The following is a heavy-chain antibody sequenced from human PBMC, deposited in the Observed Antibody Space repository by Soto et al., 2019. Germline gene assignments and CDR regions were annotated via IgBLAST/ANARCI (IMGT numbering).Heavy chain of an antibody. V-gene: IGHV1-69*02. CDR2: IIPILGIA. CDR3: ARGYCSSTSCHNWFDP. D-gene: IGHD2-2*01. Sequence: QVQLVQSGAEVKKPGSSVKVSCKASGGTFSSYTISWVRQAPGQGLEWMGRIIPILGIANYAQKFQGRVTITADKYTSTAYRELSSLRSEDTAVYYCARGYCSSTSCHNWFDPWGQGTLVTVSS. J-gene: IGHJ5*02. CDR1: GGTFSSYT.